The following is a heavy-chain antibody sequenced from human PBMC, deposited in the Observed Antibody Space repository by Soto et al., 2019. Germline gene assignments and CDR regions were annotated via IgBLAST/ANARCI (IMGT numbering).Heavy chain of an antibody. CDR3: ARDRDTYGLNFFDY. D-gene: IGHD5-18*01. J-gene: IGHJ4*02. V-gene: IGHV3-66*01. Sequence: GSLRLSCAASGFTVSSNYMSWVRQAPGKGLEWVSVIGTAGDTYYPGSVKGRFTISRDNAKNTLYLQMNSLRAEDTAVYYCARDRDTYGLNFFDYWGQGTLVTVSS. CDR2: IGTAGDT. CDR1: GFTVSSNY.